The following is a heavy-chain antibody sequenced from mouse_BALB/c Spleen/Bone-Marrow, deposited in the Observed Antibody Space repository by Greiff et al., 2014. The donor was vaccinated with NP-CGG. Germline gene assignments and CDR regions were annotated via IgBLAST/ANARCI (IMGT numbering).Heavy chain of an antibody. CDR2: INPGSGGT. Sequence: LQESGAELVRPGTSVKVSCKASGYAFTNYLIEWVKQRPGQGLEWIGVINPGSGGTNYNEKFKGKATLTADKSSSTAYMQLSSLTSDDSAVYFCARRDGNYAWFAYWGQGTLVTVSA. V-gene: IGHV1-54*03. CDR1: GYAFTNYL. CDR3: ARRDGNYAWFAY. D-gene: IGHD2-1*01. J-gene: IGHJ3*01.